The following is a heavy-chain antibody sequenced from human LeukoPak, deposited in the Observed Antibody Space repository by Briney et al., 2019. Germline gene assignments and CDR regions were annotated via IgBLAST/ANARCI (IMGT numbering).Heavy chain of an antibody. CDR3: ARSGGWAYGDYDGFIAFDI. Sequence: ASVKVSCKASGYTFTNHGISWVRQAPGQGLEWMGWISTYNGNTNYAQKLQGRVTMTTDTSTSTAYMDLRSLRSDDTAVYYCARSGGWAYGDYDGFIAFDIWGQGTMVTVS. J-gene: IGHJ3*02. V-gene: IGHV1-18*01. D-gene: IGHD4-17*01. CDR1: GYTFTNHG. CDR2: ISTYNGNT.